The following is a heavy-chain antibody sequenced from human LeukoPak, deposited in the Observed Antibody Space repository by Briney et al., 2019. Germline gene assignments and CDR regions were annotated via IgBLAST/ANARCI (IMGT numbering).Heavy chain of an antibody. D-gene: IGHD2-2*01. CDR1: GFSLSTSGVG. V-gene: IGHV2-5*01. CDR2: IYWNDDK. CDR3: AHGCSSTSCALRGDDAFDI. J-gene: IGHJ3*02. Sequence: SGPTLVNPTQTLTLTCTFSGFSLSTSGVGVGWIRQPPGKALEWLALIYWNDDKRYSPSLKSRLTITKDTSKNQVVLTMTNMDPVDTVTYYCAHGCSSTSCALRGDDAFDIWGQGTMVTVSS.